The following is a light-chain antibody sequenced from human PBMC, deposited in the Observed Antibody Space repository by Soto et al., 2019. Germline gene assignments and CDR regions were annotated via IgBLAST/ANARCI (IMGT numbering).Light chain of an antibody. Sequence: QSALTQPASVSGSPGQSITISCTGTISDVGDYNYVSWYQQHPGKAPKLVLYEVSNRPSGVSNRFSGSKSGLTASLTISGLQAEEEADYYCSSYRTGSTYVFGSGTKLTVL. CDR3: SSYRTGSTYV. CDR1: ISDVGDYNY. CDR2: EVS. J-gene: IGLJ1*01. V-gene: IGLV2-14*01.